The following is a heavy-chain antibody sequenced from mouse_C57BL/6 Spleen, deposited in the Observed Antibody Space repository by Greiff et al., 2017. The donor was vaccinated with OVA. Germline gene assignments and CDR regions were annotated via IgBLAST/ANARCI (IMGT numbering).Heavy chain of an antibody. CDR3: ARDREAVDSSREGFAY. Sequence: EVKVVESGGGLVKPGGSLKLSCAASGFTFSSYAMSWVRQTPEKRLEWVATISDGGSYTYYPDNVKGRFTISRDNAKNNLYLQMSHLKSEDTAMYYCARDREAVDSSREGFAYWGQGTLVTVSA. V-gene: IGHV5-4*01. D-gene: IGHD3-2*01. CDR2: ISDGGSYT. J-gene: IGHJ3*01. CDR1: GFTFSSYA.